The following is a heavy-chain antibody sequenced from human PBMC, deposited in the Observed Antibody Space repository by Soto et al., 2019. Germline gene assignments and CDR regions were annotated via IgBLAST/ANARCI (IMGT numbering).Heavy chain of an antibody. CDR2: ISGSGGNST. J-gene: IGHJ4*02. CDR3: TKGGVSCCFDY. CDR1: GFTFSTYA. D-gene: IGHD2-15*01. V-gene: IGHV3-23*01. Sequence: EVQLLESGGGLVQHGGSLSLSGAASGFTFSTYAMSWVLQAPGKGLEWVSAISGSGGNSTFYGDAVKGRFTISRDNPKNTLSLQMNSLGAEDTAVYYCTKGGVSCCFDYWGQGTLVTVSS.